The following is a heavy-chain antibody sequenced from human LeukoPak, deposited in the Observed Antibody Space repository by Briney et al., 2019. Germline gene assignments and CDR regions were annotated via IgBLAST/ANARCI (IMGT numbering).Heavy chain of an antibody. J-gene: IGHJ4*02. Sequence: PGGSLRLSCAASGFIFEDNGMSWVRQAPGKGLEWVSGINWNGETTGYVDSVKGRFTISRDNAKNSLYLQMNSLRVEDTALYYCATHSYYYGSASYPHYLDYWGQGTLVTVSS. D-gene: IGHD3-10*01. CDR3: ATHSYYYGSASYPHYLDY. V-gene: IGHV3-20*04. CDR2: INWNGETT. CDR1: GFIFEDNG.